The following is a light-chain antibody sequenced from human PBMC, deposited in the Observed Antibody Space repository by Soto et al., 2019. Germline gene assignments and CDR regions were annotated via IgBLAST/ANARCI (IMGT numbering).Light chain of an antibody. CDR1: QSISGN. CDR3: QQYNSWPVT. CDR2: RAS. J-gene: IGKJ3*01. V-gene: IGKV3-15*01. Sequence: EIVLTQSPATLSVSPGETATLSCRASQSISGNLDWYQQKPGQTPRLLIQRASTRATGIPARFSGSGSGTESTLTISSLQSEDFAVYYCQQYNSWPVTFGPGTKVEIK.